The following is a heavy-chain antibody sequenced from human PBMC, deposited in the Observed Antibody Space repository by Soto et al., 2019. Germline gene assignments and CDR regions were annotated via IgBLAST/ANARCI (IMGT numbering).Heavy chain of an antibody. Sequence: QVQLQQWGAGLLKPSETLSLTCAVFGESVRDYFWSWIRQPPGKGLEWIGEVTYSGSTNYNPSLKSRVTISVDTSENRFSLQLTSVTAADAAIYYCARGLPANYWGQGTLVTVSS. CDR3: ARGLPANY. CDR1: GESVRDYF. J-gene: IGHJ4*02. V-gene: IGHV4-34*01. CDR2: VTYSGST.